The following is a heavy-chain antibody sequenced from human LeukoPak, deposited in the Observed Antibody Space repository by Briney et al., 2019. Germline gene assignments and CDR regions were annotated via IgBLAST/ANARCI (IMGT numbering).Heavy chain of an antibody. Sequence: GGSLRLSCVASGFDISYNYVGWVRQAPGKGLEWVSVIHTGGTTHYTDSVKGRFTISKDNSNNTVYLQMNSVRVEDTAVYYCARVWFGYFFQWGQGALVTVSS. J-gene: IGHJ4*02. D-gene: IGHD3-10*01. V-gene: IGHV3-53*01. CDR3: ARVWFGYFFQ. CDR1: GFDISYNY. CDR2: IHTGGTT.